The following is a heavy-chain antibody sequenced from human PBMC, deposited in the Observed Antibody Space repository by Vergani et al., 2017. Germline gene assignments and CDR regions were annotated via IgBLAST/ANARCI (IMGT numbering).Heavy chain of an antibody. J-gene: IGHJ5*02. V-gene: IGHV5-51*01. CDR3: AKTHDXSSLYSSYNWFDP. CDR1: GYSFTSYW. Sequence: EVQLVQSAAEVKRPGESLRISCKTSGYSFTSYWIGWVRQMPGKGLEWMGIIYPADSDTRYSPSFQGQVIISADKSISTAYLQWSSLKASDTATYYCAKTHDXSSLYSSYNWFDPWGQGTQVTVSS. D-gene: IGHD3-3*01. CDR2: IYPADSDT.